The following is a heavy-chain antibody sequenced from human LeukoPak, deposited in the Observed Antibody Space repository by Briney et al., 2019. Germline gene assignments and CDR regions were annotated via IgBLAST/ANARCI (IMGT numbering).Heavy chain of an antibody. V-gene: IGHV1-8*03. CDR1: GYTFTSYD. CDR2: MNPNSGNT. J-gene: IGHJ6*03. CDR3: ASATTMVRGKYYYMDV. Sequence: ASVKVSCKASGYTFTSYDINWVRQATGQGLEWMGWMNPNSGNTGYAQKFQGRVTITRNTSISTAYMELSSLRSEDTAVYYCASATTMVRGKYYYMDVWGKGTTVTISS. D-gene: IGHD3-10*01.